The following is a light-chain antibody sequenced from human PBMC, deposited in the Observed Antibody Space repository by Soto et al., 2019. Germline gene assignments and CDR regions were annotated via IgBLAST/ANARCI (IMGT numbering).Light chain of an antibody. CDR1: QSVSSSY. V-gene: IGKV3-20*01. CDR2: GAS. CDR3: QQYGSSGMPSIT. Sequence: EIVLTQSPGTLSLSPGERATLSCRASQSVSSSYLAWYQQKPGQAPRLLIYGASSRATGIPDRFSGSGSGTDFTLTISRLEPEDFAVYYCQQYGSSGMPSITFGQGTRLEIK. J-gene: IGKJ5*01.